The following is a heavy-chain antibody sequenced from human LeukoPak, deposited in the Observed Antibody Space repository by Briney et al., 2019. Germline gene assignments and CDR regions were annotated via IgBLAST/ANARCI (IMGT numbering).Heavy chain of an antibody. J-gene: IGHJ4*02. D-gene: IGHD6-19*01. CDR1: GYTFSSYA. CDR2: ISGSGGST. CDR3: AKHGYSSGWYYFDY. Sequence: GGSLRLSCAASGYTFSSYAMSWVRQAPGKGLEWVSAISGSGGSTYYADSVKGRFTISRDNSKNTLYLQMNSLRAEDTAVYYCAKHGYSSGWYYFDYWGQGTLVTVSS. V-gene: IGHV3-23*01.